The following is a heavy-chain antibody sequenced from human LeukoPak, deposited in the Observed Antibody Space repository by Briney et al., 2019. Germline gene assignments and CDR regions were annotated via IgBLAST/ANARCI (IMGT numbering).Heavy chain of an antibody. CDR3: ARGPIYYYYMDV. CDR1: GGTFSSYA. V-gene: IGHV1-69*13. D-gene: IGHD5-24*01. CDR2: IIPIFGTA. J-gene: IGHJ6*03. Sequence: SVKVSCKASGGTFSSYAISWVRQAPGQGLEWMGGIIPIFGTANYAQKFQGRVTITADESTSTAYMELSSLRSEDTAVYYCARGPIYYYYMDVWGKGTTVTVSS.